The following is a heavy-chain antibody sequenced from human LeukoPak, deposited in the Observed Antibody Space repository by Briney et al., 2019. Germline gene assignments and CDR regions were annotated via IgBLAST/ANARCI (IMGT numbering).Heavy chain of an antibody. Sequence: GGSLRLSCAASGFTFSNYWMHWVRQVPGKGLVWVSHINSDGRIINYADSVKGRFTISRDNAKNTLDLQMNSLRAEDTAVYYCARGGWGTAIDYWAQGTLVTVSS. V-gene: IGHV3-74*01. D-gene: IGHD1-7*01. CDR3: ARGGWGTAIDY. CDR1: GFTFSNYW. CDR2: INSDGRII. J-gene: IGHJ4*02.